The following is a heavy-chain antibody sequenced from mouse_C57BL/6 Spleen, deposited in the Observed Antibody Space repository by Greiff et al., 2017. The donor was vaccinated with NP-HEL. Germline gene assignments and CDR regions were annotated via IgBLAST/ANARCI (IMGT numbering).Heavy chain of an antibody. J-gene: IGHJ3*01. CDR3: ARHDRGAWFAY. Sequence: QVQLQQPGAELVMPGASVKLSCKASGYTFTSYWMHWVKQRPGQGLEWIGEIDPSDSYTNYNQKFKGKSTLTVDKSSSTAYMQLSSLTSEDSAVYYCARHDRGAWFAYWGQVTLVTVSA. V-gene: IGHV1-69*01. D-gene: IGHD2-12*01. CDR2: IDPSDSYT. CDR1: GYTFTSYW.